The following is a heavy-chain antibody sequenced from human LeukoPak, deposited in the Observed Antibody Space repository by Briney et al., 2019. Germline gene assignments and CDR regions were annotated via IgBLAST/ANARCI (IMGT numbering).Heavy chain of an antibody. D-gene: IGHD6-19*01. J-gene: IGHJ4*02. V-gene: IGHV1-2*02. Sequence: EASVKVSCKASRYSFTGYYMHWVRQAPGQGLEWMAWINPNSGDTNYAQKFQGRVTMTRDTSISTAYMELSRLRSDDTAVYYCARVGAGTGYSSGWYHYYFDYWGQGTLVTVSS. CDR3: ARVGAGTGYSSGWYHYYFDY. CDR2: INPNSGDT. CDR1: RYSFTGYY.